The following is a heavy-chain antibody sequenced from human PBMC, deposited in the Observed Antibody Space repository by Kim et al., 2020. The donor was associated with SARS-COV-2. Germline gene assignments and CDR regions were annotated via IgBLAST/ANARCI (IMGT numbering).Heavy chain of an antibody. J-gene: IGHJ5*02. V-gene: IGHV1-8*01. D-gene: IGHD3-9*01. Sequence: AQKFQGRVTMTRNTSISTAYMELSSLRSEDTAVYYCARGLGGGYFRVEGSWGQGTLVTVSS. CDR3: ARGLGGGYFRVEGS.